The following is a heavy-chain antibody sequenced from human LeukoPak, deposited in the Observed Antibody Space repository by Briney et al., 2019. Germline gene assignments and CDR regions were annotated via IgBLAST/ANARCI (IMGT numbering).Heavy chain of an antibody. Sequence: ASVKVSCKASGYTFTGYYMHWVRQAPGQGLEWMGWINPNSGGTNYAQKFQGRVTMTRDTSISTAYLELSRLRSDDTAVYYCARARGSGSYSDAFDVWGQGTMVTVSS. CDR1: GYTFTGYY. D-gene: IGHD3-10*01. V-gene: IGHV1-2*02. CDR2: INPNSGGT. J-gene: IGHJ3*01. CDR3: ARARGSGSYSDAFDV.